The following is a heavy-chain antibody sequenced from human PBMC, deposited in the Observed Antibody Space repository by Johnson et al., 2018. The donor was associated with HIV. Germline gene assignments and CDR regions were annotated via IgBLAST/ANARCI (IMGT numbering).Heavy chain of an antibody. CDR3: ARDLVGVVAAAGPVGDASDI. Sequence: VQLVESGGGLVQPGGSLRLSCAASGFTFSTYAMHWVRQAPGKGLEYVSGVSSNGGKTYYANSVKGRFTISRDNSKNTLYLQMSSLRVEDTAVYYCARDLVGVVAAAGPVGDASDIWGQGTMVTVSS. J-gene: IGHJ3*02. D-gene: IGHD6-13*01. CDR1: GFTFSTYA. V-gene: IGHV3-64*01. CDR2: VSSNGGKT.